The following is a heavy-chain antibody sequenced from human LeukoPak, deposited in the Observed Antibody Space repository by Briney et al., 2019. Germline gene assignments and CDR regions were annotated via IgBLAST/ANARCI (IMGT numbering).Heavy chain of an antibody. CDR1: GFTFGKYW. Sequence: GGSLRLSCVASGFTFGKYWMSWVRQAPGKGLEWVANIKLDGSEKNYVDSVKGRFTISRDNTKNSLYLQMNSLRAEDTAVYYCARDMPIDYWGQGTLVTVSS. V-gene: IGHV3-7*01. CDR2: IKLDGSEK. J-gene: IGHJ4*02. D-gene: IGHD2-2*01. CDR3: ARDMPIDY.